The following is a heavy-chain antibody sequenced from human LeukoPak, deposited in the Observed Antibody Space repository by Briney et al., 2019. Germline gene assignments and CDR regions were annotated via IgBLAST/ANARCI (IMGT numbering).Heavy chain of an antibody. J-gene: IGHJ6*04. CDR1: QFTFNDYA. V-gene: IGHV3-20*04. Sequence: SGGSLRLSCAAAQFTFNDYAMRWVRQAAGEGRGWVAGTNWHGGSRYYGDSVEGRSTIWREKAEKSLYMQMNSLRAQHTAVYYCAELGITMIGGVWGKGTTVTISS. CDR2: TNWHGGSR. D-gene: IGHD3-10*02. CDR3: AELGITMIGGV.